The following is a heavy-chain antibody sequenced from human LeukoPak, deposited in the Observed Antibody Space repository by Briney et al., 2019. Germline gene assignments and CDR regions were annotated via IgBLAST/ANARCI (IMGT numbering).Heavy chain of an antibody. D-gene: IGHD6-19*01. V-gene: IGHV1-46*01. CDR3: ARDNTAVAGRVIDY. J-gene: IGHJ4*02. CDR2: INPSVGST. CDR1: GYTFTSYY. Sequence: ASVNVSCKASGYTFTSYYIHWVRQAPGQGLEWMGIINPSVGSTTYAQNFQGRVTMTRYTSTSSVYMELSSLRSEDTAVYYCARDNTAVAGRVIDYWGQGTLVTVSS.